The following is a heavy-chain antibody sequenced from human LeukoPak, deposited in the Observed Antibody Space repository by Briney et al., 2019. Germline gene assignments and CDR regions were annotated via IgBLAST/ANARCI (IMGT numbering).Heavy chain of an antibody. J-gene: IGHJ4*02. CDR3: ARDGGYSYGYALTH. D-gene: IGHD5-18*01. CDR1: GYTFTSYG. Sequence: ASVKVSCKASGYTFTSYGISWVRQAPGQGLEWMGWINTYNGNTNYAQKLQGRVSMTTDTSTSTAYMELRSLRSDDTAVYYCARDGGYSYGYALTHWGQGTLVTVSS. CDR2: INTYNGNT. V-gene: IGHV1-18*01.